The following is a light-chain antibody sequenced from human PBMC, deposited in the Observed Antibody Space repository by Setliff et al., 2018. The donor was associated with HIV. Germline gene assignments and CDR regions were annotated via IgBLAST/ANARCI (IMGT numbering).Light chain of an antibody. Sequence: SYELTQPPSVPVSPGQTASITCSGDKLGDKYACWYQQKPGQSPVLVIYQDSKRPSGIPERFSGSNSGNTATLTISGTQAMDEADYYCQAWDSSILYVFGTGTKVTVL. V-gene: IGLV3-1*01. CDR1: KLGDKY. J-gene: IGLJ1*01. CDR2: QDS. CDR3: QAWDSSILYV.